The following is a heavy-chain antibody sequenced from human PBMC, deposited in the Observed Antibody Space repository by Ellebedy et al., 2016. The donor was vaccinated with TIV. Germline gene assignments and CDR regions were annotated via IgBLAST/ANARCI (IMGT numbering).Heavy chain of an antibody. J-gene: IGHJ6*02. V-gene: IGHV3-11*06. D-gene: IGHD6-13*01. CDR2: IAGSSSYI. CDR3: ARDRWRSSSWPGALGV. Sequence: PGGSLRLSCAASGVSFSDYYMSWIRKAPGKGLEWVAYIAGSSSYIKYADSVKGRFTISRANAKKSMYLQMNSLRVEDTAVYYCARDRWRSSSWPGALGVWGQGTTVTVSS. CDR1: GVSFSDYY.